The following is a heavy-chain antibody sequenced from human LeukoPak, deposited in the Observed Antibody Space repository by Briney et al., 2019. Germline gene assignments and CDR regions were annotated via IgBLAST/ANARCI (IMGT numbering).Heavy chain of an antibody. D-gene: IGHD6-19*01. CDR2: ISYDGSSK. CDR3: ARESRSGWFFDY. J-gene: IGHJ4*02. Sequence: GSLRLSCAASGFTFSSYAMHWVRQAPGKGLEWVAVISYDGSSKYYADSVKGRFTISRDNSKHTLYLQMNSLRAEDTAVYYCARESRSGWFFDYWGQGTLVTVSS. V-gene: IGHV3-30-3*01. CDR1: GFTFSSYA.